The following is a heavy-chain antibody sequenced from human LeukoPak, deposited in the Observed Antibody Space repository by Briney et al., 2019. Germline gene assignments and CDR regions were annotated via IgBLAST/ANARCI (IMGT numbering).Heavy chain of an antibody. CDR2: INPNSGGT. J-gene: IGHJ5*02. V-gene: IGHV1-2*04. Sequence: ASVKVSCKASVYTFTGYYMHWVRQAPGQGLEWMGWINPNSGGTNYAQKFQGWVTMTRDTSISTAYMELSRLRSDDTAVYYCARGIGYCSSTSCPNWFDPWGQGTLVTVSS. D-gene: IGHD2-2*01. CDR1: VYTFTGYY. CDR3: ARGIGYCSSTSCPNWFDP.